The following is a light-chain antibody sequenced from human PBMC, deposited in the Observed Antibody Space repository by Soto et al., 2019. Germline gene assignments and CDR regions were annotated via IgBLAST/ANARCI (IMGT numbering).Light chain of an antibody. J-gene: IGKJ4*01. V-gene: IGKV4-1*01. CDR3: QQYYSTILT. Sequence: DIVMTQSPDSLALSVVEMATINCKSSQSILYSSNNKNYLAWYQQKPGQPHKLLIYWASTRESGVPDRFSGSGSGTDINLSISSLHAEDVAVYYSQQYYSTILTFGGGTKVDIK. CDR2: WAS. CDR1: QSILYSSNNKNY.